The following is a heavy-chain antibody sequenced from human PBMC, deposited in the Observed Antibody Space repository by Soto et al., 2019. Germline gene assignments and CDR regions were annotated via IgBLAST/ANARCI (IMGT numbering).Heavy chain of an antibody. CDR2: IWYDGSNK. Sequence: QVQLVESGGGVVQPGRSLRLSCAASGFTFSSYGMHWVRQAPGKGLEWVAVIWYDGSNKYYADSVKGRFTISRDNSKNTLYLQMNSLRAEDTAVYYCARDGRYGPWRGMDVWGQGTTVTVSS. J-gene: IGHJ6*02. D-gene: IGHD3-16*01. V-gene: IGHV3-33*01. CDR1: GFTFSSYG. CDR3: ARDGRYGPWRGMDV.